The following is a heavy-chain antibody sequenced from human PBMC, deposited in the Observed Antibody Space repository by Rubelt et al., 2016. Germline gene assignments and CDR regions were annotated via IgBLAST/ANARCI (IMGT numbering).Heavy chain of an antibody. CDR2: ISAGNGDT. Sequence: VKVSCKASGYTFTSYGISWVRQAPGQGLEWMGWISAGNGDTKYSQNFQGRLTITRDTSETTAYMELSSLRSEDTAVYYCARDRGSGSPLYYYYGMDVWGQGTTVTVSS. D-gene: IGHD3-10*01. CDR1: GYTFTSYG. V-gene: IGHV1-18*01. CDR3: ARDRGSGSPLYYYYGMDV. J-gene: IGHJ6*02.